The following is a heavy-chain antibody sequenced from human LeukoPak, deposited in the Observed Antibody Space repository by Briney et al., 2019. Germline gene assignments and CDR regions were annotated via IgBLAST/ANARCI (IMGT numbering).Heavy chain of an antibody. J-gene: IGHJ4*02. CDR2: ITGSGGST. D-gene: IGHD6-6*01. CDR1: GFTFSSYA. Sequence: GGPLRLSCAASGFTFSSYAMSWVRQAPGKGLEWVSAITGSGGSTYYADSVKGRFTISRDDSKNTLYLQMNSLRAEDTAVYYCAKDRWRRSSGGFDYWGQGTLVTVSS. CDR3: AKDRWRRSSGGFDY. V-gene: IGHV3-23*01.